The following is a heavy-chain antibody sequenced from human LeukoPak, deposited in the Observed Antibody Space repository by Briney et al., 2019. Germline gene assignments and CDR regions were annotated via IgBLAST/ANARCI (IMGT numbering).Heavy chain of an antibody. CDR1: GGSISSGDYY. J-gene: IGHJ4*02. D-gene: IGHD6-19*01. V-gene: IGHV4-30-4*01. Sequence: PSQTLSLTCTVSGGSISSGDYYWRWIRQPPGKGLEWIGYIYYSGSTYYNPSLKGRVTISVDTSKNQFSLKLSSVTAADTAVYYCARSYSSGWYWDYWGQGTLVTVSS. CDR2: IYYSGST. CDR3: ARSYSSGWYWDY.